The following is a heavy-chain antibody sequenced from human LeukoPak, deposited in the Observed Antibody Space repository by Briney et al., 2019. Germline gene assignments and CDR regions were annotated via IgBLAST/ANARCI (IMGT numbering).Heavy chain of an antibody. V-gene: IGHV4-34*01. D-gene: IGHD3-10*01. CDR2: INHSGST. J-gene: IGHJ4*02. CDR3: ATMVRGFPFDY. CDR1: GGSFSGYY. Sequence: SETLSLTCAVYGGSFSGYYWNWIRQPPGKGLEWIGEINHSGSTNYNPSLKSRVTISVDTSKNQFSLKLSSVTAADTAVYYCATMVRGFPFDYWGQGTLVTVSS.